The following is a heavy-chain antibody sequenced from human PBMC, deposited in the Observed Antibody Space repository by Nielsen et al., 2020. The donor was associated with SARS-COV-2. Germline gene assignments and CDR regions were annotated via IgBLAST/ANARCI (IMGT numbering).Heavy chain of an antibody. V-gene: IGHV3-30-3*01. Sequence: GESLKISCAASGFTFSSYAMHWVRQAPGKGLEWVAVISYDGSNKYYADSVKGRFTISRDNSKNTLYLQMNSLRAEDTAVYYCARDSQRWLHNYYYYGMDVWGQGTTVTVSS. D-gene: IGHD5-24*01. J-gene: IGHJ6*02. CDR3: ARDSQRWLHNYYYYGMDV. CDR2: ISYDGSNK. CDR1: GFTFSSYA.